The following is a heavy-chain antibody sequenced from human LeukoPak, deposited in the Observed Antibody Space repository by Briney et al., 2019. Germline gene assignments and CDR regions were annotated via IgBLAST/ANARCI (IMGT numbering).Heavy chain of an antibody. J-gene: IGHJ5*02. CDR3: AKSTDWFDP. Sequence: GGSLRLSCAASGFTFSVYGMHWVRQAPGKGLEWVAVISYDGSNKYYADSVKGRFTISRDNSKNTLYLQMNSLRAEDTAVYYCAKSTDWFDPWGQGTLVTVSS. CDR1: GFTFSVYG. D-gene: IGHD2-8*02. CDR2: ISYDGSNK. V-gene: IGHV3-30*18.